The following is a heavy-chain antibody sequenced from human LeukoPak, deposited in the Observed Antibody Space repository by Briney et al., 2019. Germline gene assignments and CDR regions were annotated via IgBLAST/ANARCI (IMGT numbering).Heavy chain of an antibody. CDR3: AIGQWEVRGVIIPHFYD. D-gene: IGHD3-10*01. J-gene: IGHJ4*02. V-gene: IGHV4-34*01. CDR2: SKHRGGS. Sequence: AETLSLTCAVYGGSFSGYYWSWVRQPPGKGLEWIGDSKHRGGSNYTPSLKGRVTISVDTSKNQFSLQLTSVTAADKAVYYCAIGQWEVRGVIIPHFYDWGQGSLVTVCS. CDR1: GGSFSGYY.